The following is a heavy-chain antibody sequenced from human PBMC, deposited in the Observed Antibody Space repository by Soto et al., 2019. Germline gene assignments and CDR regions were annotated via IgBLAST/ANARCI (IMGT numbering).Heavy chain of an antibody. CDR3: AKHHSYYYDSSGYPPGAFDI. V-gene: IGHV1-69*13. J-gene: IGHJ3*02. D-gene: IGHD3-22*01. Sequence: ASVKVSCKASGGTFSSYAISWVRQAPGQGLEWMGGIIPIFGTANYAQKFQGRVTITADESTSTAYMELSSLRSEDTAVYYCAKHHSYYYDSSGYPPGAFDIWGQGTMVTVSS. CDR1: GGTFSSYA. CDR2: IIPIFGTA.